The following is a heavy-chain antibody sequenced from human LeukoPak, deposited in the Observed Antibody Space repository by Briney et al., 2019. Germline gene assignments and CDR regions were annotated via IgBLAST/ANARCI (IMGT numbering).Heavy chain of an antibody. CDR2: ISAYNGNT. D-gene: IGHD6-13*01. V-gene: IGHV1-18*01. CDR1: GYTFATYG. CDR3: ARGTRSRWAFFDY. J-gene: IGHJ4*02. Sequence: ASVKVSCKASGYTFATYGISWVRQAPGQGLEWMGWISAYNGNTDYAQKFQDRVTMTTDTSTSTAYMELRSLRSDDTAVYYCARGTRSRWAFFDYWGQGTLVTVSS.